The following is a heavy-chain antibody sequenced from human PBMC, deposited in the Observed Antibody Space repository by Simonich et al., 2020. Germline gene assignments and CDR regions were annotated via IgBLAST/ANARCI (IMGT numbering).Heavy chain of an antibody. Sequence: QVQLVQSGAEVKKPGASVKVSCKDSGYTFTGYLMHWGRQAPGQGIGWMGWINPNSVGTNYAQKFQGRVTMTRDTSISTAYMELSRLRSDDTAVYYCARGRLTGDKGAFDIWGQGTMVTVSS. J-gene: IGHJ3*02. CDR1: GYTFTGYL. D-gene: IGHD7-27*01. CDR2: INPNSVGT. CDR3: ARGRLTGDKGAFDI. V-gene: IGHV1-2*02.